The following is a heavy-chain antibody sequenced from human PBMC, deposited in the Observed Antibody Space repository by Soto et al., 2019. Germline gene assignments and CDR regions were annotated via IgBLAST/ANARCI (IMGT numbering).Heavy chain of an antibody. Sequence: GGSLRLSCAASGFTFSSFWMHWVRQAPGKGLVWVSVINADGSNTAYADSVKGRFTISRDSAKNTLYLQMNSLRVEDTAVYYCARDRGYTMDVWGQGTTVTVPS. D-gene: IGHD1-1*01. CDR2: INADGSNT. V-gene: IGHV3-74*01. CDR3: ARDRGYTMDV. J-gene: IGHJ6*02. CDR1: GFTFSSFW.